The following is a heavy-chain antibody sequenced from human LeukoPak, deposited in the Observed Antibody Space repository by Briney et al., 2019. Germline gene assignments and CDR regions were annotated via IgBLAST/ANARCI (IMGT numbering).Heavy chain of an antibody. CDR2: ISGSGGST. J-gene: IGHJ3*02. D-gene: IGHD3-10*01. Sequence: PGGSLKSSCPAPGSTFSTFGLSWAGRPPGKGLEWASAISGSGGSTYYADSVKGRFTISRDNSKNTLYLQMNSLRAEDTAVYYCAKDVSFIIVAFDIWGQGTMVTVSS. CDR1: GSTFSTFG. V-gene: IGHV3-23*01. CDR3: AKDVSFIIVAFDI.